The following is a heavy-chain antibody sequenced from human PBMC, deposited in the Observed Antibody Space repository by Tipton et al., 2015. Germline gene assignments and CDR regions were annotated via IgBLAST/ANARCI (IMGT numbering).Heavy chain of an antibody. J-gene: IGHJ4*02. D-gene: IGHD3-16*01. V-gene: IGHV4-34*01. CDR3: ARERENSYGSFDH. Sequence: TLSLTCAVYGGSFSGYYWSWIRQTPGEGLEWIGEINDSGSTNYNPSLKTRVTISGDTSKNQFSLELNSVTAADTAVYYCARERENSYGSFDHWGQGSIVTVSS. CDR2: INDSGST. CDR1: GGSFSGYY.